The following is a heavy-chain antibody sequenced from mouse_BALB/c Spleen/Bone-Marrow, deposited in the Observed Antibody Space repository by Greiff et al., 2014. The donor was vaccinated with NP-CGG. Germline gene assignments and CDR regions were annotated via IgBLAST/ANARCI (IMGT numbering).Heavy chain of an antibody. D-gene: IGHD2-14*01. Sequence: VQLQQPGAELVKPGASVKLSCTGSGFNIKDTYMHWVKQRPEQGLEWIGRIDPANGNTKYDPKFQGKATITADTSSYTAYLQLSSLTSEDTAVYYCASYYRYSFDYWGQGTTLTVSS. V-gene: IGHV14-3*02. J-gene: IGHJ2*01. CDR2: IDPANGNT. CDR3: ASYYRYSFDY. CDR1: GFNIKDTY.